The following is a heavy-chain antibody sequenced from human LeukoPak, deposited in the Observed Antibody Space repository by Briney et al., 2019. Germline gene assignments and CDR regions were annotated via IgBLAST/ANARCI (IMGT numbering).Heavy chain of an antibody. CDR2: INHSGST. CDR1: GGSFSGYY. J-gene: IGHJ5*02. CDR3: ARRIGITIFGVVTSNWFDP. D-gene: IGHD3-3*01. Sequence: PSETLSLTCAVYGGSFSGYYWSWLRQPPGKGLEWIGEINHSGSTNYNPSLKSRVTISVDTSKNQFPLKLSSVTAADTAVYYCARRIGITIFGVVTSNWFDPWGQGTLVTVSS. V-gene: IGHV4-34*01.